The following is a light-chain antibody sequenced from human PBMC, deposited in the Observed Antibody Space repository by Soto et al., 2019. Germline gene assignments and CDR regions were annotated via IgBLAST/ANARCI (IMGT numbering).Light chain of an antibody. V-gene: IGKV3-15*01. CDR2: SAS. CDR3: QPGHNWPLT. CDR1: QSISTG. Sequence: EIVMTQSPATLSVSPGERATLSCRASQSISTGLAWYQQRPGQPPRLLIYSASTRATGVPARFTGSGSGSEFTLTISGLQSEDFAVYFCQPGHNWPLTFGQGTRLEI. J-gene: IGKJ2*01.